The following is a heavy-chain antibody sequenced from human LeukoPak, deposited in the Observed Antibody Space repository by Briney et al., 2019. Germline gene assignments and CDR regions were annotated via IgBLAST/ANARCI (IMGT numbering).Heavy chain of an antibody. J-gene: IGHJ4*02. CDR2: ISSSSSYI. CDR3: ARDYHGSGSYYIDY. V-gene: IGHV3-21*01. CDR1: GFTFSSYS. D-gene: IGHD3-10*01. Sequence: GGSLRLSCAASGFTFSSYSMNWVRQAPGKGLEWVSSISSSSSYIYYADSVKGRFTISRDNAKNSLYLQMNSLRAEDTAVYYCARDYHGSGSYYIDYWGQGTLVTVSS.